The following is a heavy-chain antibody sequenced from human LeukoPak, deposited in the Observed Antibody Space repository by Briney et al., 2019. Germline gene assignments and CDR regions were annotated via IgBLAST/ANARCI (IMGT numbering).Heavy chain of an antibody. V-gene: IGHV4-59*01. CDR3: ARTYYYDSSGIFDY. CDR1: GGSISSYY. J-gene: IGHJ4*02. D-gene: IGHD3-22*01. CDR2: IYYSGST. Sequence: PETLSLTCTVSGGSISSYYWSWIRQPPGKGLEWIGYIYYSGSTNYNPSLKSRVTISVDTSKNQFSLKLSSVTAADTAVYYCARTYYYDSSGIFDYWGQGTLVTVSS.